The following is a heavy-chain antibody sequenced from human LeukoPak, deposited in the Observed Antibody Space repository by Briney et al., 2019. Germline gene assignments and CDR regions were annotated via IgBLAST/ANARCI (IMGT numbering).Heavy chain of an antibody. CDR3: ARVWGGEYYHYMGV. CDR2: IYTSGST. J-gene: IGHJ6*03. V-gene: IGHV4-4*07. CDR1: GDSISDQY. Sequence: SETLSLTCSVSGDSISDQYWSWIRQPAGKGLEWIGRIYTSGSTNYNPSLKSRVTISVDTSKNQFSLKLSSVTAADTAVYYCARVWGGEYYHYMGVWGKGTTVTISS. D-gene: IGHD3-10*01.